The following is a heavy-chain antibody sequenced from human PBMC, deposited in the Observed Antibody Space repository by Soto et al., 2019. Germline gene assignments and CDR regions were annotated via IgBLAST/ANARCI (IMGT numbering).Heavy chain of an antibody. Sequence: QVQLVQSGAEMKNPWSSVQVSCKASGGGNLRDYRTTWVRQAPGQGLGWMGGIIPKLGSSNNAQNLHGRVTLTADESTGTVNMELRRLRSEDSAVYYCARRGGGNNSGTVYWGPGTPVTVSS. CDR2: IIPKLGSS. V-gene: IGHV1-69*01. D-gene: IGHD2-15*01. CDR1: GGGNLRDYR. CDR3: ARRGGGNNSGTVY. J-gene: IGHJ4*02.